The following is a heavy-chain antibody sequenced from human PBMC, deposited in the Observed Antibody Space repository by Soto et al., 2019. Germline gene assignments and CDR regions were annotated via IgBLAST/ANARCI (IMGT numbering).Heavy chain of an antibody. CDR1: GGPISNYY. CDR3: ARDQYLYYFDY. D-gene: IGHD3-9*01. Sequence: SETLSLTCTVSGGPISNYYWSWIRQPPGKGLEWIAYIYHSGSTNYNPSLKSRVTISVDTSKNQFSLNLSSVTAADTAVYYCARDQYLYYFDYWGQGTLVTVSS. CDR2: IYHSGST. J-gene: IGHJ4*02. V-gene: IGHV4-59*01.